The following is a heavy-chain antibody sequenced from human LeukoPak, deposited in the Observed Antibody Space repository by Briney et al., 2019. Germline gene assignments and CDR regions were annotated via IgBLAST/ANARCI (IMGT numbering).Heavy chain of an antibody. CDR3: IKEAGYCSGGGCYRWFDS. Sequence: GGSLRLSCGASGFTFRSYSMSWVRQAPGKVLEWISYISTGGSTMYYADSVKGRFTIARDDAQNSLSLQMNSLRADDTAVYYCIKEAGYCSGGGCYRWFDSWGQGTLVTVSS. J-gene: IGHJ5*01. CDR2: ISTGGSTM. D-gene: IGHD2-15*01. V-gene: IGHV3-48*01. CDR1: GFTFRSYS.